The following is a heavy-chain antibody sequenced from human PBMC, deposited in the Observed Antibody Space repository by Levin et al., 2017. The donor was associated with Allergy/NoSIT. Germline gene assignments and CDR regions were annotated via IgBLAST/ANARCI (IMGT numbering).Heavy chain of an antibody. V-gene: IGHV1-8*01. J-gene: IGHJ4*02. CDR2: LKPTSGNT. Sequence: SFPSSCSPFLHSALNWVRQAAGQGLEWVGWLKPTSGNTEYAQKFQGRVSMPRDTSISTVYMELSSLSSEDTAVYYCARGVGILGDYWGQGSLITVS. CDR3: ARGVGILGDY. D-gene: IGHD1-26*01. CDR1: CSPFLHSA.